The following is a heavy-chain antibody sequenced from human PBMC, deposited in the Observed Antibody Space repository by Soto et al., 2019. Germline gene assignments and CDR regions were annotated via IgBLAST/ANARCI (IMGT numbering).Heavy chain of an antibody. CDR3: ARGGWREDDFWRGYYPHGFYGMGV. CDR1: GFTFSSYS. J-gene: IGHJ6*02. D-gene: IGHD3-3*01. Sequence: EVQLVESGGGLVKPGGSLRLSCAASGFTFSSYSMNWVRQAPGKGLEWVSSISSSSSYIYYADSVKGRFTISRDNAKKPLYLEMNSLRAEGTAVYYCARGGWREDDFWRGYYPHGFYGMGVWGQGTTVTVSS. CDR2: ISSSSSYI. V-gene: IGHV3-21*01.